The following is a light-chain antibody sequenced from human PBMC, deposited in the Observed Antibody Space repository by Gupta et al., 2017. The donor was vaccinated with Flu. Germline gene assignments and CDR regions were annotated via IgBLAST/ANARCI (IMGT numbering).Light chain of an antibody. V-gene: IGKV1-39*01. Sequence: GERVTISCRASQSISTYLNWYRQKPGKAPKLLIYGASSVESGVPSRFSGSGSGTDFTLTISSLQPEDFATYYCHQSYNAPQTFGQGTKVDMK. CDR2: GAS. CDR1: QSISTY. CDR3: HQSYNAPQT. J-gene: IGKJ1*01.